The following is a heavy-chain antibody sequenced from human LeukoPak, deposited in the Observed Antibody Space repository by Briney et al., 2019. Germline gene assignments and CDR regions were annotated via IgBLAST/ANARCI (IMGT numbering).Heavy chain of an antibody. CDR2: INPSGGST. D-gene: IGHD4-17*01. J-gene: IGHJ6*03. V-gene: IGHV1-46*01. CDR3: ARDRGGDYGRGRYYYYYYMDV. CDR1: GYTFTSYY. Sequence: APVKVSCKASGYTFTSYYMHWVRQAPGQGLEWMGIINPSGGSTSYAQKFQGRVTMTRDTSTSTVYMELSSLRSEDTAVYYCARDRGGDYGRGRYYYYYYMDVWGKGTTVTVSS.